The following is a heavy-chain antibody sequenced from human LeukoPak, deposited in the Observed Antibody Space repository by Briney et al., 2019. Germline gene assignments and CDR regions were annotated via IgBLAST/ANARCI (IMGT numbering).Heavy chain of an antibody. D-gene: IGHD5-18*01. CDR3: AREGSEGYLFDY. Sequence: SQTLSLTCAIPGDSVSSSSAAWSWIRQSPSRGLEWLGRTYYRSKWYNDYAASEKSRITINPDTSKNQFSLQLNSMTPEDTAVYYCAREGSEGYLFDYWGQGTLVTVSS. J-gene: IGHJ4*02. CDR2: TYYRSKWYN. V-gene: IGHV6-1*01. CDR1: GDSVSSSSAA.